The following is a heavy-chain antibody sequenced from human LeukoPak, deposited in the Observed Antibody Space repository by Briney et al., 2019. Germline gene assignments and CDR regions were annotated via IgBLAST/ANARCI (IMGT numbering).Heavy chain of an antibody. D-gene: IGHD6-19*01. CDR2: ISSGSAYR. J-gene: IGHJ4*02. V-gene: IGHV3-21*01. CDR1: GFTFHCYR. CDR3: TRGHTGTAVAGTWPLDY. Sequence: PGGSLRLSCAAPGFTFHCYRGKSVRQAPGKGLEWVSSISSGSAYRYDADSLKGRFTISRDNAKNSRYLQMNSLRDHATRLYYTTRGHTGTAVAGTWPLDYWGQGTLVTVSS.